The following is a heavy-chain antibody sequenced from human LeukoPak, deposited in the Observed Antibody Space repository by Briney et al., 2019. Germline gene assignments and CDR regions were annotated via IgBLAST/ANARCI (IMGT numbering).Heavy chain of an antibody. J-gene: IGHJ4*02. CDR2: ISSGSTTI. D-gene: IGHD2-2*01. CDR3: ARGRYCSSTGCYDAFDY. V-gene: IGHV3-48*01. Sequence: GGSLRLSCAASGFTFSSYGLNWVRQAPGKGLEWISYISSGSTTIYYADSVKGRFTISRDNAKNSLYLQMNSLRAEDTAVYHCARGRYCSSTGCYDAFDYWGQGTLVTVSS. CDR1: GFTFSSYG.